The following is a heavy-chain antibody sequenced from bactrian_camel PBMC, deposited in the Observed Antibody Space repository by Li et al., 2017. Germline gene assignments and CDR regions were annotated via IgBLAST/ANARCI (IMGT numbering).Heavy chain of an antibody. D-gene: IGHD5*01. CDR1: GLVVDDFD. J-gene: IGHJ4*01. CDR2: INSAGVT. CDR3: AADHPSAFYGLGTC. Sequence: VQLVESGGGSVQAGGSLTLSCTVSGLVVDDFDMAWYRQPLGNACELVSHINSAGVTWHAASVKGRFTMSRDAAENTVYLQMSDLKPEDTGAYYCAADHPSAFYGLGTCWGQGTQVTVS. V-gene: IGHV3S55*01.